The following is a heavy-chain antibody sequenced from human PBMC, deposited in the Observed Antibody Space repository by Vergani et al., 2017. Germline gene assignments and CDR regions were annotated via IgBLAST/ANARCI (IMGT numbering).Heavy chain of an antibody. D-gene: IGHD6-19*01. J-gene: IGHJ4*02. V-gene: IGHV3-66*01. CDR1: GFTVSSNY. Sequence: EVQLVESGGGLVQPGGSLRLSCAASGFTVSSNYMSWVRQAPGKGLEWVSVIYSGGSTYYADSVKGRFTISRDNSKNTLYLQMNSLRAEDTAVYYCARSDKQLIAVAGTVLDYWDQGTLVTVSS. CDR3: ARSDKQLIAVAGTVLDY. CDR2: IYSGGST.